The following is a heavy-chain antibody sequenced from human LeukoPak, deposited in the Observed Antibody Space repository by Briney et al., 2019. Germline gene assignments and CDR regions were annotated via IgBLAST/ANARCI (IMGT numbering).Heavy chain of an antibody. V-gene: IGHV1-2*02. CDR3: AALFPLGYCSGGSCLDDAFDI. CDR2: INPNSGGT. CDR1: GYTFTGCY. Sequence: GASVKVSCKASGYTFTGCYMHWVRQAPGQGLEWMGWINPNSGGTNYAQKFQGRVTMTRDTSISTAYMELSRLRSEDTAVYYCAALFPLGYCSGGSCLDDAFDIWGQGTMVTVSS. D-gene: IGHD2-15*01. J-gene: IGHJ3*02.